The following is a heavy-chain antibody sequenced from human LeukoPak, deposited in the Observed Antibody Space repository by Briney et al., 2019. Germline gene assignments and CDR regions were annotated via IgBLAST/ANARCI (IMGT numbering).Heavy chain of an antibody. D-gene: IGHD5-24*01. V-gene: IGHV3-21*01. J-gene: IGHJ4*02. CDR3: ARVESRWIQLGGSFDY. Sequence: AGGSLRLSCAASGLTFSSHSMNWVRQAPGKGLEWVSCISSDSNYILYADSVKGRFTISRDNAENSLYLQLNSLRAEDTAVYYCARVESRWIQLGGSFDYWGQGTLVTVSS. CDR2: ISSDSNYI. CDR1: GLTFSSHS.